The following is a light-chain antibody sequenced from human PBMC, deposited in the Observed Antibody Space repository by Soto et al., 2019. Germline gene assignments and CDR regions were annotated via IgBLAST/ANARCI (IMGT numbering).Light chain of an antibody. CDR3: QKYESDPFT. CDR2: GAS. J-gene: IGKJ3*01. Sequence: DVQMTQSPSSLSASVGDRVTITGRASQGINNYLAWYQHKPGKVPELLMYGASTLKSGVPSRFSGSGSGTDFTLTISSLQPADVATYYCQKYESDPFTFGPGTKVESK. CDR1: QGINNY. V-gene: IGKV1-27*01.